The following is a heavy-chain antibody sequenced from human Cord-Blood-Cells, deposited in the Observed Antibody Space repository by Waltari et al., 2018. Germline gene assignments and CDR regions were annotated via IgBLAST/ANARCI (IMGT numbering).Heavy chain of an antibody. CDR1: GFTFSSSG. CDR3: ARAGGLGAFDI. V-gene: IGHV3-30*03. CDR2: ISYDGRNK. J-gene: IGHJ3*02. Sequence: QVQLVESGGGVVQPGRSLRLSCAASGFTFSSSGMHWARQAPGKGLEWVAVISYDGRNKYYADSVKGRFTISRDNSKNTLYLQMNSLRAEDTAVYYCARAGGLGAFDIWGQGTMVTVSS. D-gene: IGHD3-16*01.